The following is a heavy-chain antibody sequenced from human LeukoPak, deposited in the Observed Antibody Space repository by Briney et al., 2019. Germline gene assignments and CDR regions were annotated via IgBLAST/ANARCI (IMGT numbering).Heavy chain of an antibody. CDR1: GFTFSSYE. Sequence: GGSLRLSCAASGFTFSSYEMNWVRQAAGKWLEWISYISSSGSTIYYADSVKGRFTISRDNAKNSLYLQMNSLRAEDTAVYYCARLRYFDGYWGQGTLVTVSS. D-gene: IGHD3-9*01. J-gene: IGHJ4*02. CDR3: ARLRYFDGY. CDR2: ISSSGSTI. V-gene: IGHV3-48*03.